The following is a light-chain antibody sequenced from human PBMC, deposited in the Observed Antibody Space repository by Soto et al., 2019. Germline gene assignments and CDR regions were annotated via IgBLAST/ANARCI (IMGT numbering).Light chain of an antibody. CDR3: QQYHSYWT. CDR2: DVS. CDR1: QSIGRW. Sequence: DIQMTQSPSTLSASVGDRVTITCRASQSIGRWLAWYQQKPGKAPNLLIRDVSTLESGVPSRFSGSGSGTEFTLTITSLQPGDFATYYCQQYHSYWTFGQGTKVEVK. V-gene: IGKV1-5*01. J-gene: IGKJ1*01.